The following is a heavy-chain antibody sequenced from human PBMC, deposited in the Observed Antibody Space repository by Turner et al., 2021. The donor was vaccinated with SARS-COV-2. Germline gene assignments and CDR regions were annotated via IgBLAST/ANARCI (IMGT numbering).Heavy chain of an antibody. CDR3: ATDLKGGRGP. Sequence: EVQLVESGGGFVQPGGSLRLSCAASGFTVSSNYMSWVRQAPGKGLEWVSVSYSGGRTYYADSVKGRFTISRDNSKNTLYLQMNSLRAEDTAVYYCATDLKGGRGPWGQGTLVTVSS. CDR2: SYSGGRT. D-gene: IGHD1-26*01. J-gene: IGHJ5*02. CDR1: GFTVSSNY. V-gene: IGHV3-66*02.